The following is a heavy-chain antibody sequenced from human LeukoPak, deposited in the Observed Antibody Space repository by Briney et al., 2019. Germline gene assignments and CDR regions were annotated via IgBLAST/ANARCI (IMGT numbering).Heavy chain of an antibody. D-gene: IGHD4-17*01. V-gene: IGHV4-34*01. Sequence: SSETLSLTCAVYGPSFSIYYWSWIRQPPGKGLEWIGEINHSGSTNYNPSLKSRVTISVDTSKNHFSMKLSSVTAADTAVYYCARVTTVTRARKFACAEYFQQWGQGTLVTVSS. J-gene: IGHJ1*01. CDR1: GPSFSIYY. CDR3: ARVTTVTRARKFACAEYFQQ. CDR2: INHSGST.